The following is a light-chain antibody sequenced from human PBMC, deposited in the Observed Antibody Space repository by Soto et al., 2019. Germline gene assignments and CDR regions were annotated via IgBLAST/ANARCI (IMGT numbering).Light chain of an antibody. CDR3: QQYNDWPPIT. J-gene: IGKJ5*01. CDR2: YAS. CDR1: QSVSNN. V-gene: IGKV3-15*01. Sequence: EIMMTQSPATLSVSPGERVTLSCRASQSVSNNLAWYQQKPGQAPRLIMYYASTRATGIPARFSGSGSGTEFTLTISGLQSEDFALYYCQQYNDWPPITFGQGTRLEIK.